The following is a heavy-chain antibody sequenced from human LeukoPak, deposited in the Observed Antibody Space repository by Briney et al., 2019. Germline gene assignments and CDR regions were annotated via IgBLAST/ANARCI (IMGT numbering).Heavy chain of an antibody. CDR2: MNPNSGDT. CDR3: SRRKPTSGAQYWFDP. CDR1: GYTLTSYD. V-gene: IGHV1-8*01. J-gene: IGHJ5*02. D-gene: IGHD3-10*01. Sequence: GASVKVSCKASGYTLTSYDINWVRQATGEGLEWMGWMNPNSGDTGYAQEFQGRVTMTRDISISTAYMELSSLTSEDTAVYFCSRRKPTSGAQYWFDPWGQGTLVTVSS.